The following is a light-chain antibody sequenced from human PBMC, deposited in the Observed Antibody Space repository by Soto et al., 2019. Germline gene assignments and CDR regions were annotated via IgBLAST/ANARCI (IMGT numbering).Light chain of an antibody. Sequence: EIVLTQSPGTLSFSPGERATLTCRASQTVSYNCLAWFQQKPGQGPRLLIYGVSSRATGIPDRFSGGGSGTDFALTISRLEPEDVAVYYCQQYGDSPFTFGPGTKVDLK. CDR1: QTVSYNC. J-gene: IGKJ3*01. V-gene: IGKV3-20*01. CDR3: QQYGDSPFT. CDR2: GVS.